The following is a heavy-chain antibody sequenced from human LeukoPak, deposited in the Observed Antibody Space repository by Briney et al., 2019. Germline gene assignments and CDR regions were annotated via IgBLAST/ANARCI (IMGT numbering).Heavy chain of an antibody. Sequence: KASGTLSLTCAVSGGSISSSNWWSWVRQPPGKGLEWIGEIYHSGSTNYNPSLKSRVTMLIDTSKNQFSLKLSSVTAADTAVYYCAREIVVVPAAAAFYIWGQGTMVTVSS. V-gene: IGHV4-4*02. CDR3: AREIVVVPAAAAFYI. J-gene: IGHJ3*02. CDR1: GGSISSSNW. D-gene: IGHD2-2*01. CDR2: IYHSGST.